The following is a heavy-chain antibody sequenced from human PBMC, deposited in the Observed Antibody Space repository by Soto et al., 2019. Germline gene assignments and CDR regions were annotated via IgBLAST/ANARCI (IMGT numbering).Heavy chain of an antibody. CDR1: GFSFSSYG. D-gene: IGHD3-10*01. J-gene: IGHJ4*02. CDR2: ISYDGSHK. Sequence: QVHLVESGGGVVQPGTSLRLSCAASGFSFSSYGMHWVRQAPGKGLEWVAVISYDGSHKFYADAVKGRFSISRDNFKNTLYLQMSSLRDDDTALYYCAKDPRPVIQMVRGVSEFWDQGTLVTVSS. V-gene: IGHV3-30*18. CDR3: AKDPRPVIQMVRGVSEF.